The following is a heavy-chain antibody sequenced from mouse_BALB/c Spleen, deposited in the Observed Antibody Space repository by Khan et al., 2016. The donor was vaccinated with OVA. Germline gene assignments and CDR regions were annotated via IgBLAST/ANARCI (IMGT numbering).Heavy chain of an antibody. D-gene: IGHD1-1*02. J-gene: IGHJ1*01. V-gene: IGHV9-3-1*01. CDR1: GYTFTNYG. CDR2: INTYTGEP. Sequence: QIQLVQSGPELKKPGETVKISCKASGYTFTNYGMNWVKQAPGKGLKWMGWINTYTGEPTYADDFKGRFAFSLETSASTAYLQINNLKNEDTALYFCASCGYWYFDVWGAGTTVTVSS. CDR3: ASCGYWYFDV.